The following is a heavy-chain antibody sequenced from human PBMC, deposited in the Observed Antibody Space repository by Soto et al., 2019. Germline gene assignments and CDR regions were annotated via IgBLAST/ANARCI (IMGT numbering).Heavy chain of an antibody. CDR1: GFTLSCCG. Sequence: QVQVVESGGGVVQPGRSLRLSCAASGFTLSCCGMHWVRQAPGKGLEWVGVITYDGGDKHYADSVKGRFTISRDSSENTVYLQMPSLRVEDSAIDYCAKEQRSGYSRGVDYWGQGPLVTVPS. CDR3: AKEQRSGYSRGVDY. CDR2: ITYDGGDK. D-gene: IGHD3-22*01. J-gene: IGHJ4*02. V-gene: IGHV3-30*18.